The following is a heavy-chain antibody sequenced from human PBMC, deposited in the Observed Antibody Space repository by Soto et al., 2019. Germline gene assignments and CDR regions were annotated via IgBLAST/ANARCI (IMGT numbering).Heavy chain of an antibody. CDR3: ARLQRTFGSYYHYYYMDV. J-gene: IGHJ6*03. D-gene: IGHD3-10*01. V-gene: IGHV4-34*01. Sequence: QVQLQQWGAGLLKPSETLSLTCAVFGGSFSDYSWSWICQPPGKGLEWIGEINHSGSTNYNPSLKSRVTILGDTSKSQFALKLSSVTAADTAVYYCARLQRTFGSYYHYYYMDVWGRGTTVTVSS. CDR1: GGSFSDYS. CDR2: INHSGST.